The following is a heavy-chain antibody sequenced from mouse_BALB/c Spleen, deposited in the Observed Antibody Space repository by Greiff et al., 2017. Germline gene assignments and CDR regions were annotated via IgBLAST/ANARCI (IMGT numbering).Heavy chain of an antibody. J-gene: IGHJ1*01. CDR2: INPNNGGT. CDR3: ARTTGTYWYFDV. Sequence: VQLKQSGPELVKPGASVKIPCKASGYTFTDYNMDWVKQSHGKSLEWIGDINPNNGGTIYNQKFKGKATLTVDKSSSTAYMELRSLTSEDTAVYYCARTTGTYWYFDVGGAGTTVTVSS. CDR1: GYTFTDYN. V-gene: IGHV1-18*01. D-gene: IGHD4-1*01.